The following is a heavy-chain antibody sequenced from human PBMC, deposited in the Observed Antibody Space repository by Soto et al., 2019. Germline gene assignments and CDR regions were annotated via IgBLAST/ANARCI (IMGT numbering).Heavy chain of an antibody. CDR1: GFSLTSPGMC. D-gene: IGHD1-20*01. CDR3: ARSIRGPRSFNGMCV. J-gene: IGHJ6*02. Sequence: SGPTLVNPTETLTLTCTFSGFSLTSPGMCVIWIRQSPGKALEWLALMESDDDDKYYSASLKTRLTISKDTRKNQVVLTMANIEPADTATYYCARSIRGPRSFNGMCVWGQGTTVTVSS. V-gene: IGHV2-70*13. CDR2: MESDDDDK.